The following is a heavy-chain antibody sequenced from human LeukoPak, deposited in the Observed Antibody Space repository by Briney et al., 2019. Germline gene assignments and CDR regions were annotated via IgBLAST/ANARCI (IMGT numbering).Heavy chain of an antibody. CDR1: GYSFTTYW. V-gene: IGHV5-51*01. CDR3: ARPSTAGSSTMDV. Sequence: KGGESLKISCKGSGYSFTTYWIGWVRQMSGKGLVWMGIIYPGDSDARYSPSFQGQVTISADKSISTAYLQWSSLKASDTAMYYCARPSTAGSSTMDVWGQGTTVTVSS. D-gene: IGHD6-13*01. J-gene: IGHJ6*02. CDR2: IYPGDSDA.